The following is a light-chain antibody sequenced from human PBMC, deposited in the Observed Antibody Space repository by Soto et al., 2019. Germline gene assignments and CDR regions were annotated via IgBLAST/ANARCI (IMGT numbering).Light chain of an antibody. CDR2: DAS. CDR1: QSVSSY. J-gene: IGKJ4*01. Sequence: EIVLTQSPATLSLSPGERATLSCRASQSVSSYLAWYQQKPCQAPRLLIYDASNRATGITARFSGSGSGTDSTLTISSLQPEDFAVYYCQQRSNWPLNFGGGTKVEIK. CDR3: QQRSNWPLN. V-gene: IGKV3-11*01.